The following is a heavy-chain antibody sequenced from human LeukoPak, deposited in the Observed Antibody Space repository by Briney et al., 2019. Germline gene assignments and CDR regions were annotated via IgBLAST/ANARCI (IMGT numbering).Heavy chain of an antibody. CDR3: ARDMVRGVIGGGDY. CDR2: IKQDGSEK. J-gene: IGHJ4*02. Sequence: GGSLRLSCAASGFTFSSYWMSWVRQAPGKGLEWVANIKQDGSEKYYVDSVKGRFTISRDNAKNSPYLQMNSLRAEDTAVYYCARDMVRGVIGGGDYWGQGTLVTVSS. V-gene: IGHV3-7*01. CDR1: GFTFSSYW. D-gene: IGHD3-10*01.